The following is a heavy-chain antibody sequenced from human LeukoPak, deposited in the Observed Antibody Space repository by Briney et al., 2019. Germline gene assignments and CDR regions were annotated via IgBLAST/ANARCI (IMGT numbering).Heavy chain of an antibody. Sequence: GGSLRLSCAASGFAVSSSYMTWVRQAPGKGLEWVSLIYSDGSTYYADSVKGRFTISRDNSKNTLYLQMNRLRAEDTAVYFCAGSSGGGFDYWGQGTLVTASS. V-gene: IGHV3-53*01. D-gene: IGHD3-22*01. J-gene: IGHJ4*02. CDR2: IYSDGST. CDR1: GFAVSSSY. CDR3: AGSSGGGFDY.